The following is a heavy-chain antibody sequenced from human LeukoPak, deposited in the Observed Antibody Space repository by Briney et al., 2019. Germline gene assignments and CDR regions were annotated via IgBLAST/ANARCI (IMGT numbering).Heavy chain of an antibody. D-gene: IGHD5-12*01. CDR1: GGSISSGGYY. CDR2: IYHSGST. Sequence: SETLSLTCTVSGGSISSGGYYWSWIRQPPGKGLEWIGYIYHSGSTYYNPSLKSRVTISVDRSKNQFSLKLSSVTAADTAVYYCASHPSGYDITYYFDYWGQGTLVTVSS. J-gene: IGHJ4*01. CDR3: ASHPSGYDITYYFDY. V-gene: IGHV4-30-2*01.